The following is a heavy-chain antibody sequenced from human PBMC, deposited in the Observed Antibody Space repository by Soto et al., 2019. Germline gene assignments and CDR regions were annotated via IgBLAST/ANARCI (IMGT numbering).Heavy chain of an antibody. CDR3: ARGHLGVANIRLNYYYYMDV. D-gene: IGHD3-3*01. V-gene: IGHV4-59*01. CDR1: GGSISSYY. CDR2: SYYSGST. J-gene: IGHJ6*03. Sequence: QVQLQESGPGLVKPSETPSLTCTVSGGSISSYYWSWIRQPPGKGLEWIGYSYYSGSTNYNPSLKSRVTISVDTSKNQFSLKLSSVTAADTAVYYCARGHLGVANIRLNYYYYMDVWGKGTTVTVSS.